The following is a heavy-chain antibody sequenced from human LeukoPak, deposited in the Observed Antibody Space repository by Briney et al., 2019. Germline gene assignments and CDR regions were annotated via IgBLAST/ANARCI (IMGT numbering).Heavy chain of an antibody. CDR3: VKDKTVVSSFVGDY. V-gene: IGHV3-23*01. CDR2: VSGSGANT. Sequence: GGSLRLSCAASGFTFGSYAMGWVRQAPGKGLEWVSAVSGSGANTYYADSVKGRFTVSRDNSKNTLDLQMNSLRAEDTAVYFCVKDKTVVSSFVGDYWGQGTLVTVSS. D-gene: IGHD4-23*01. CDR1: GFTFGSYA. J-gene: IGHJ4*02.